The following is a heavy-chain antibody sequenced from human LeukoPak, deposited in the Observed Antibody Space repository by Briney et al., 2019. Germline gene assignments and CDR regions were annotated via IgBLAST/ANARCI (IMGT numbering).Heavy chain of an antibody. V-gene: IGHV4-61*01. CDR2: IYYSGST. CDR1: GGSVSSGSYY. CDR3: ARVVVVAAKHIDY. J-gene: IGHJ4*02. Sequence: SETLSLTCTVSGGSVSSGSYYWSWIRQPPGKGLEWIGYIYYSGSTNYNPSLKSRVTISVDTSKNQFSLKLSSVTAADTAVYYCARVVVVAAKHIDYWGQGTLVTVSS. D-gene: IGHD2-15*01.